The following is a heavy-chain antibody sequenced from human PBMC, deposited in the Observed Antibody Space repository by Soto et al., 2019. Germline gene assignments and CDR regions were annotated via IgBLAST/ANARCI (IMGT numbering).Heavy chain of an antibody. D-gene: IGHD3-22*01. Sequence: ASVKVSCKASGYTFTSYGISWVRQAPGQGLEWMGWISAYNGNTNYAQKLQGRVTMTTDTSTSTAYMELRSLRSDDTAVYYCARDISPAYYYDSSGYFGGNYYYGIDVWGQGTTVTVSS. CDR3: ARDISPAYYYDSSGYFGGNYYYGIDV. V-gene: IGHV1-18*01. CDR2: ISAYNGNT. J-gene: IGHJ6*02. CDR1: GYTFTSYG.